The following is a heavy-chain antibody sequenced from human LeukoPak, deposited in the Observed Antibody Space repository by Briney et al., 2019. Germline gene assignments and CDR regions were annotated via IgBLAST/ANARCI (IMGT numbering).Heavy chain of an antibody. CDR2: LYYSGKT. D-gene: IGHD6-19*01. Sequence: SETLSLTCIISGGSISSTTYYWGWIRQPPGKGLEWIGTLYYSGKTYYNPSLKSRVTISIDTSKNQFSLKLSSVTAADTAVYYCARARSRGYSSGWYGVEYYYYYYMDVWGKGTTVTVSS. J-gene: IGHJ6*03. CDR1: GGSISSTTYY. CDR3: ARARSRGYSSGWYGVEYYYYYYMDV. V-gene: IGHV4-39*07.